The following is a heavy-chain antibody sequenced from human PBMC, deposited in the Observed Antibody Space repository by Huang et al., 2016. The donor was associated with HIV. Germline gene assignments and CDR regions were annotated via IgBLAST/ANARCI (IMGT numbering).Heavy chain of an antibody. CDR1: GFTASANY. V-gene: IGHV3-53*02. CDR3: AKIGGSDYYYYYYMDV. D-gene: IGHD3-16*01. J-gene: IGHJ6*03. Sequence: EVQLVETGGGLIQPGGSLKLSCAASGFTASANYMSWVRQAPGNGLGWGSIVYSDGNTFYADSVKGRFIISRDNSKNTMDLQMTSLRAEDTAVYYCAKIGGSDYYYYYYMDVWGKGATVTVSS. CDR2: VYSDGNT.